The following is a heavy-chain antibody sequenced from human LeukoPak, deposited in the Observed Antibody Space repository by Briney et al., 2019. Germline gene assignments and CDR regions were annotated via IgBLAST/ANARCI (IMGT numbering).Heavy chain of an antibody. J-gene: IGHJ4*02. CDR1: GYIFTSYR. Sequence: GESLKISCRASGYIFTSYRIGWVRQMPGKGLEWMGIIYPGDSDTRYSPSFQGQVTISADKSISTAYLQWSSLKASDTAMYYCATDAYDSSGYYSRGFDYWGQGTLVTVSS. V-gene: IGHV5-51*01. CDR3: ATDAYDSSGYYSRGFDY. CDR2: IYPGDSDT. D-gene: IGHD3-22*01.